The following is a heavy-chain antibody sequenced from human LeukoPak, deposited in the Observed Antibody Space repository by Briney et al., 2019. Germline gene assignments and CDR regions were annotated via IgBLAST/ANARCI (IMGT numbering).Heavy chain of an antibody. CDR2: IYYSGST. CDR1: GGSISSTSYY. V-gene: IGHV4-39*01. J-gene: IGHJ5*02. D-gene: IGHD6-19*01. CDR3: ARQKAVAGTGNWFDP. Sequence: SETLSLTCTVSGGSISSTSYYSGWIRQPPVKGLEWLASIYYSGSTYYNPSLKSRVTISVDTPKNQFSLKLSSVTAADTAVYYCARQKAVAGTGNWFDPWGQGTLVTVSS.